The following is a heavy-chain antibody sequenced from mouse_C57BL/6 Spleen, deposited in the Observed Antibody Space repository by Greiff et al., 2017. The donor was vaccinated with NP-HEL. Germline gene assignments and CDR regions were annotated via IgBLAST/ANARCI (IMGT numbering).Heavy chain of an antibody. V-gene: IGHV1-20*01. D-gene: IGHD1-1*01. J-gene: IGHJ1*03. CDR3: AREGLYYDGSSYEGYFDV. Sequence: EVQLQQSGPELVKPGDSVKISCKASGYSFTGYFMNWVMQSHGKSLEWIGRINPYNGDTFYNQKFKGKATLTVDKSSSTAHMELQSLTSEDSAVYYCAREGLYYDGSSYEGYFDVWGTGTTVTVSS. CDR1: GYSFTGYF. CDR2: INPYNGDT.